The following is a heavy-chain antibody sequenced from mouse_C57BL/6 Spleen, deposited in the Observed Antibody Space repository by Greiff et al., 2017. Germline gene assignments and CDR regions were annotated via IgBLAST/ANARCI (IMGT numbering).Heavy chain of an antibody. D-gene: IGHD4-1*01. CDR1: GYAFSSSW. Sequence: VQLQQSGPELVKPGASVKISCKASGYAFSSSWMNWVKQRPGKGLEWIGRIYPGDGDTNYNGKFKGKATLAADKSSSTAYMQLSSLTSEDSAVYVCAREGTGTYYFDYWGQGTTLTVSS. CDR2: IYPGDGDT. V-gene: IGHV1-82*01. CDR3: AREGTGTYYFDY. J-gene: IGHJ2*01.